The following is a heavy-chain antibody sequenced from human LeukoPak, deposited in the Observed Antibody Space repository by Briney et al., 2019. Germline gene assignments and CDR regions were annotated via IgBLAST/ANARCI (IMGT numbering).Heavy chain of an antibody. V-gene: IGHV1-2*02. Sequence: ASVKVSCKVSGYTLTELSMHWVRQAPGQGLEWMGWINPNSGGTNYAQKFQGRVTMTRDTSISTAYMELSRLRSDDTAVYYCAREGDSSVGVEYFQHWGQGTLVTVSS. D-gene: IGHD6-25*01. CDR1: GYTLTELS. CDR3: AREGDSSVGVEYFQH. CDR2: INPNSGGT. J-gene: IGHJ1*01.